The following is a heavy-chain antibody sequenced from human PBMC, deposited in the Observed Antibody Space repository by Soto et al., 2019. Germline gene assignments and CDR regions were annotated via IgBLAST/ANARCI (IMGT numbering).Heavy chain of an antibody. Sequence: GSLRLSCAASGLTFSSYAMSWVRQAPGKGLEWVSVISGSGSSTYYADSVKGRFTISRDNSKNTLYLQMNSLRAEDAAVYYCANYNYAGAYYYYGMDVWGQGTTVTVSS. CDR1: GLTFSSYA. CDR2: ISGSGSST. V-gene: IGHV3-23*01. D-gene: IGHD3-16*01. J-gene: IGHJ6*02. CDR3: ANYNYAGAYYYYGMDV.